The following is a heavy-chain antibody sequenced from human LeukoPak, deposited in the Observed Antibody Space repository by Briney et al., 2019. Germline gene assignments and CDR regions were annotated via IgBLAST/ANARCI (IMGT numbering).Heavy chain of an antibody. CDR2: IYYIGTT. Sequence: ASETLSLTCTVSGGSISTTSYYWAWIRQPPGKGLEWIGTIYYIGTTYYNASLKSRFSMSVDTSKNQFSLKVTSLTAADTAVYFCASAVRYSSVQTGANFDYWGQGTLVTVSS. J-gene: IGHJ4*02. CDR3: ASAVRYSSVQTGANFDY. V-gene: IGHV4-39*07. CDR1: GGSISTTSYY. D-gene: IGHD6-25*01.